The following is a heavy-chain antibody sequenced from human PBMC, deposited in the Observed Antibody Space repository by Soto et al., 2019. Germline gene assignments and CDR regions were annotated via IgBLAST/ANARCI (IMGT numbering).Heavy chain of an antibody. CDR2: IDPSDSYT. CDR1: GYSFTSYW. J-gene: IGHJ6*02. D-gene: IGHD3-9*01. V-gene: IGHV5-10-1*01. CDR3: ARVGPVHYDILTGYNPYYYYGMDV. Sequence: GESLKISCKGSGYSFTSYWISWVRQMPGKGLEWMGRIDPSDSYTNYSPSFQGHVTISADKSISTAYLQWSSLKASDTAMHYCARVGPVHYDILTGYNPYYYYGMDVWGQGTTVTVSS.